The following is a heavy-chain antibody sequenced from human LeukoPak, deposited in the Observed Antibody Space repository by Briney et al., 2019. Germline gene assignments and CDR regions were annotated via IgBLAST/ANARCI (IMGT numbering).Heavy chain of an antibody. D-gene: IGHD2-15*01. CDR1: GGSISSSNW. CDR2: IYHSGST. J-gene: IGHJ4*02. V-gene: IGHV4-4*02. Sequence: SETLSLTCAVSGGSISSSNWWSWVRQPPGKGLEWIGEIYHSGSTNYNPSLKSRVTISVDKSKNQFSLKLSSVTAADTAVYYCAGALSSETPFDYWGQGTLVTVSS. CDR3: AGALSSETPFDY.